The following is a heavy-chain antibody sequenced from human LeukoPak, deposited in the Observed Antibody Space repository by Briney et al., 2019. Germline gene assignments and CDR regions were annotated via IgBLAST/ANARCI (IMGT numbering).Heavy chain of an antibody. CDR1: GGSINSHY. CDR3: ARGMTWVSKGWFDP. J-gene: IGHJ5*02. D-gene: IGHD5/OR15-5a*01. Sequence: SETLSLTCTVYGGSINSHYWSWIRQPPGKGLEWIGYIYYSGNTNYNPSLKSRVTISVDTSKNQFSLKLTSVTAADTAVYYCARGMTWVSKGWFDPWGPGTLVTVSS. CDR2: IYYSGNT. V-gene: IGHV4-59*11.